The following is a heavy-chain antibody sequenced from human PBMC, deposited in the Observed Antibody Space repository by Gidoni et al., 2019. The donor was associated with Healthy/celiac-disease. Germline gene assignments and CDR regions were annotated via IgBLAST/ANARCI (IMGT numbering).Heavy chain of an antibody. CDR2: IGYDGSNK. V-gene: IGHV3-33*01. Sequence: QAPGKGLEWVEDIGYDGSNKYYADSVKGRFTSSRDNSKTTLYLQMNSLRAEDTAVYYCARDRIKYYFDYWGQGTLVTVSS. D-gene: IGHD3-16*01. CDR3: ARDRIKYYFDY. J-gene: IGHJ4*02.